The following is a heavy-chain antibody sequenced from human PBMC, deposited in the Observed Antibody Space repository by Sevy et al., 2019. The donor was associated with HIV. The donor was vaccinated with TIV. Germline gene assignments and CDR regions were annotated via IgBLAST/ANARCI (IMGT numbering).Heavy chain of an antibody. V-gene: IGHV1-3*01. CDR2: INAGNGNT. CDR1: GYTFTSYA. D-gene: IGHD6-13*01. Sequence: ASVKVSCKASGYTFTSYAMHWVRQAPGQRLEWMGWINAGNGNTKYSQKFQGRVTITRDTSASTAYMELSSLRSEDTAVYYCARYPRGDSVYNNWFDPWGQGTLVTVSS. J-gene: IGHJ5*02. CDR3: ARYPRGDSVYNNWFDP.